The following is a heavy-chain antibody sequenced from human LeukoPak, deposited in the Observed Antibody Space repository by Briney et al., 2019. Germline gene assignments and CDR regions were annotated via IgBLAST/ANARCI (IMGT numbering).Heavy chain of an antibody. Sequence: GASVKLSCKASGYTFTRYYMHWERQAPGQGLEWMGMINPSGGDTTYAQKLQGRVTMTRDTSTSTVYMELSSLRSEDTAVYYCARAACGYSGYAVQHGGQGTLVTVSS. CDR2: INPSGGDT. CDR3: ARAACGYSGYAVQH. V-gene: IGHV1-46*01. D-gene: IGHD5-12*01. J-gene: IGHJ1*01. CDR1: GYTFTRYY.